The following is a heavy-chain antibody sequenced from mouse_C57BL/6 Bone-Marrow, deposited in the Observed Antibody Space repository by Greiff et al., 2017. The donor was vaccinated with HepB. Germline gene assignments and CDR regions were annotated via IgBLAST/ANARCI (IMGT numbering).Heavy chain of an antibody. CDR2: ISSGGSYT. CDR3: ARPLYPAWFAY. V-gene: IGHV5-6*01. J-gene: IGHJ3*01. Sequence: EVKLVESGGDLVKPGGSLKLSCAASGFTFSSYGMSWVRQTPDKRLEWVATISSGGSYTYYPDSVKGRFTISRDNAKSTLYLQMSSLKSEDTAMYYCARPLYPAWFAYWGQGTLVTVSA. CDR1: GFTFSSYG. D-gene: IGHD2-1*01.